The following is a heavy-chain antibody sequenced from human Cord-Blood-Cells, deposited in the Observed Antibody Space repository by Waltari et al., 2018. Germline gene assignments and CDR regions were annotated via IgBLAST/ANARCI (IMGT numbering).Heavy chain of an antibody. J-gene: IGHJ4*02. D-gene: IGHD3-22*01. CDR1: GGSLSSSRYY. V-gene: IGHV4-39*01. CDR2: IYYSGST. CDR3: ASTAPYYYDSSGYYYFDY. Sequence: QLQLQESGPGLVKPSETLSLTCTVSGGSLSSSRYYWGWIRQPPGKGLEWIGSIYYSGSTYYNPSLKSRVTISVDTSKNQFSLKLSSVTAADTAVYYCASTAPYYYDSSGYYYFDYWGQGTLVTVSS.